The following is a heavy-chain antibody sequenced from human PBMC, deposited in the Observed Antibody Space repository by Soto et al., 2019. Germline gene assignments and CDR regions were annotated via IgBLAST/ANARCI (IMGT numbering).Heavy chain of an antibody. CDR3: ASEGYSGYDFSY. CDR2: IIPIFGTA. V-gene: IGHV1-69*13. D-gene: IGHD5-12*01. CDR1: GGTFSSYA. J-gene: IGHJ4*02. Sequence: SVKVSCKASGGTFSSYAISWVRQAPGQGLEWMGGIIPIFGTANYAQKFQGRVTITADESTSTAYMELSSLRSEDTAVYYCASEGYSGYDFSYWGQGTLVTVSS.